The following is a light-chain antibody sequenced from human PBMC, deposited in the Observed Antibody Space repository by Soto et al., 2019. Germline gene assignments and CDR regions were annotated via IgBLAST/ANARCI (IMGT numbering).Light chain of an antibody. CDR1: SSNIGAAYD. CDR3: QSYDSSLSGWV. V-gene: IGLV1-40*01. Sequence: QAVVTQPPSVSGAPGQKVTISCTRSSSNIGAAYDVHWYQHLPGTAPKLLIYGNNNRPSGVPDRFSGSKSGTSASLAITGLQAEYEADYYCQSYDSSLSGWVFGGGTKLTVL. CDR2: GNN. J-gene: IGLJ3*02.